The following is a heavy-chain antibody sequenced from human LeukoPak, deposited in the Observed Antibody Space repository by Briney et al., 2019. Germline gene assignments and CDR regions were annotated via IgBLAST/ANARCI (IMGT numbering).Heavy chain of an antibody. D-gene: IGHD2-2*02. CDR2: IYYSGST. V-gene: IGHV4-31*03. J-gene: IGHJ5*02. CDR3: ARGLYCSSTSCYTGANNWFDP. CDR1: GGSISSDGYY. Sequence: PSETLSLTCTVSGGSISSDGYYWSWIRQHPGKGLEWIGYIYYSGSTYYNPSLKSRVTISVDTSKNQFSLKLSSVTAADTAVYYCARGLYCSSTSCYTGANNWFDPWGQGTLVTVSS.